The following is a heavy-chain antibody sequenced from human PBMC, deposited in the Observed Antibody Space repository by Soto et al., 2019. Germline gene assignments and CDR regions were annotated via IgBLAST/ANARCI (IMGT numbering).Heavy chain of an antibody. D-gene: IGHD7-27*01. Sequence: PGGSLRLSCAASGFTFSDYDMSWVRQAPGKGLEWVSIVGTTVGSTHYAESVKGRFTISRDNSKNTLYLQMNSLRAEDTAVYYCAKGLTTLGNWGSAFDSWGQGTLVTVSS. CDR3: AKGLTTLGNWGSAFDS. CDR1: GFTFSDYD. V-gene: IGHV3-23*01. J-gene: IGHJ4*02. CDR2: VGTTVGST.